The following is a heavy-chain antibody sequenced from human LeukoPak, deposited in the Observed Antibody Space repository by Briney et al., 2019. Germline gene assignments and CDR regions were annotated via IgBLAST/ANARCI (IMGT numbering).Heavy chain of an antibody. Sequence: SETLSLTCTVSGGSISGGSYYWSWIRQPAGKGLEWIGRIYTSGSTNYNPSLKSRVTVSVDTSKNQFSLKLSSVTAADTAVYYCAREALVVVPAATYNWFDPWGQGTLVTVSS. D-gene: IGHD2-2*01. CDR3: AREALVVVPAATYNWFDP. V-gene: IGHV4-61*02. J-gene: IGHJ5*02. CDR1: GGSISGGSYY. CDR2: IYTSGST.